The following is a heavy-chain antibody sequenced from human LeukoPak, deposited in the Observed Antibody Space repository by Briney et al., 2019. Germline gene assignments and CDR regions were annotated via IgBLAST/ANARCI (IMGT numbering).Heavy chain of an antibody. CDR2: IYHSGST. V-gene: IGHV4-4*02. CDR3: ARTYDTSGYYYAFDY. Sequence: SETLSLTCAVSGASISSSHWWSWVRQAPVKGLEWIGEIYHSGSTNYNPSLKSRVTISVDKSKNQFSLKLSSVTAADTAVYYCARTYDTSGYYYAFDYWGQGTLVTVSS. J-gene: IGHJ4*02. CDR1: GASISSSHW. D-gene: IGHD3-22*01.